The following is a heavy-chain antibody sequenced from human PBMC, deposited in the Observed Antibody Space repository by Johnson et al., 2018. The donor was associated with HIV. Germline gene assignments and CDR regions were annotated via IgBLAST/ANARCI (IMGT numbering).Heavy chain of an antibody. CDR1: GFIFDDYG. Sequence: VQLVESGGGVLRPGASLRLSCEGFGFIFDDYGLNWVRQGPGKGLEWVSYISSSGSTIYYAGFVKGRFTISRDNAKKSMYLQMNSLRAEDTAVYYCARSYSGNSAFDIWGQGTMVTVSS. D-gene: IGHD1-26*01. CDR3: ARSYSGNSAFDI. V-gene: IGHV3-48*03. CDR2: ISSSGSTI. J-gene: IGHJ3*02.